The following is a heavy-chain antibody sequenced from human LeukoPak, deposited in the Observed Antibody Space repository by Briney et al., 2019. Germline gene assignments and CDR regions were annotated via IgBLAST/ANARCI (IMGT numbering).Heavy chain of an antibody. J-gene: IGHJ4*02. CDR2: INPNSGGT. CDR1: AYTFTGYY. V-gene: IGHV1-2*02. D-gene: IGHD3-3*02. Sequence: ASVKVSCKASAYTFTGYYMHWVRQAPGQGLEWMGWINPNSGGTNYAQKLQGRVTMTRDTSISTAYMELSRLRSDDTAVYYCNYRRILPFSDYWGQGTLVTVSS. CDR3: NYRRILPFSDY.